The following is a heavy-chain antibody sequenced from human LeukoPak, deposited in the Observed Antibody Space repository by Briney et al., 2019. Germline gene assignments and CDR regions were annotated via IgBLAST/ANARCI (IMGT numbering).Heavy chain of an antibody. CDR2: INSDGSST. V-gene: IGHV3-74*01. CDR1: GFTFSSYW. CDR3: ARETVAGPHFDY. J-gene: IGHJ4*02. Sequence: GGSLRLSCAASGFTFSSYWMHWVRQAPGKGLVWVSRINSDGSSTSYADSVKGRFTISRDNAKNTLYLQMNNLRAEDTAVYYCARETVAGPHFDYWGQGTLVTVSS. D-gene: IGHD6-19*01.